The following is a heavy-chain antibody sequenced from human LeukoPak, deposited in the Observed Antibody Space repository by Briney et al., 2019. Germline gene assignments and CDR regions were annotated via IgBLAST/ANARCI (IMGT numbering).Heavy chain of an antibody. J-gene: IGHJ4*02. V-gene: IGHV1-18*01. CDR2: ISAYNGNT. CDR1: GYTFTSYG. D-gene: IGHD2-2*02. Sequence: ASVKVSCKASGYTFTSYGISWVRQAPGQGLEWMGWISAYNGNTNYAQKLQGRVTMTTDTSTSTAYMELRSLRSDDTAVYYCARDLVVVPAAIPGLFDYWGQGTLVTVSS. CDR3: ARDLVVVPAAIPGLFDY.